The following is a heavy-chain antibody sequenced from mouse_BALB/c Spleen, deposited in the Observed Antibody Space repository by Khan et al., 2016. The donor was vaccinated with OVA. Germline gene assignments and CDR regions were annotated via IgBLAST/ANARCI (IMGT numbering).Heavy chain of an antibody. CDR1: GYSFTLYY. D-gene: IGHD2-14*01. CDR3: ARGYDFFAS. Sequence: VQLQQSGPDLVKPGASVKISCKASGYSFTLYYMSWVKQSHGKSLEWIGRINPNTDNINYNQEFKGKAMLTVDKSSNTAYMELRSLTSEDSAVYFWARGYDFFASWGQGTLVTVSP. V-gene: IGHV1-26*01. J-gene: IGHJ3*01. CDR2: INPNTDNI.